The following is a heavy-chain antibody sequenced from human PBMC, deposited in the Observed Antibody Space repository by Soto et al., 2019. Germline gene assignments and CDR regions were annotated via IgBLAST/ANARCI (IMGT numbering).Heavy chain of an antibody. CDR1: GCTFSSYA. CDR2: IIPIFGTA. Sequence: SVKVSCKASGCTFSSYAISWVRQAPGQGLEWMGGIIPIFGTANYAQKFQGRVTITADESTSTAYMELSSLRSEDTAVYYCGRDRMESQLLGWFDPLCQGTLVIV. J-gene: IGHJ5*02. D-gene: IGHD2-2*01. CDR3: GRDRMESQLLGWFDP. V-gene: IGHV1-69*13.